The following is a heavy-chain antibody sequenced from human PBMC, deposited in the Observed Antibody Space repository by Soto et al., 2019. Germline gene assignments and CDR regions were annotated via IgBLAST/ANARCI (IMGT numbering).Heavy chain of an antibody. J-gene: IGHJ6*03. CDR2: ISSSSSYI. D-gene: IGHD6-6*01. Sequence: EVQLVESGGGLVKPGGSLRLSCAASGFTFSSYSMNWVRQAPGKGLGWVSSISSSSSYIYYADSVKGRFTISRDNAKNSLYLQMNSLRAEDTAVYYCARDQKLEYSSSSGYYYYYMDVWGKGTTVTVSS. V-gene: IGHV3-21*01. CDR1: GFTFSSYS. CDR3: ARDQKLEYSSSSGYYYYYMDV.